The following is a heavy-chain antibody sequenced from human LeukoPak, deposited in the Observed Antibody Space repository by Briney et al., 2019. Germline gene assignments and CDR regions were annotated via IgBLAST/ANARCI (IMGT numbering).Heavy chain of an antibody. J-gene: IGHJ2*01. D-gene: IGHD1-26*01. CDR1: GFTFSDHY. CDR2: IKQDGSEK. V-gene: IGHV3-7*04. CDR3: ARVYSGTNVRYFDL. Sequence: GGSLRLSCAASGFTFSDHYMDWVRQAPGKGLEWVANIKQDGSEKYSVDSVKGRFTISRDNAENSLYLQMNSLRAEDTAVYYCARVYSGTNVRYFDLWGRGTLVTVSS.